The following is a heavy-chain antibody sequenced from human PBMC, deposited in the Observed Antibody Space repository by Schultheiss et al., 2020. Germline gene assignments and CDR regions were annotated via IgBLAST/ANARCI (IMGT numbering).Heavy chain of an antibody. CDR1: GFTFSSYG. Sequence: GGSLRLSCAASGFTFSSYGMHWVRQAPGKGLEWVAVIWYDGSNKYYADSVKGRFTISRDNAKNTLYMQMNSLRADDTAVYYCARSNSSSCPDSWGQGTLVTVSS. J-gene: IGHJ5*01. V-gene: IGHV3-33*01. CDR3: ARSNSSSCPDS. CDR2: IWYDGSNK. D-gene: IGHD6-13*01.